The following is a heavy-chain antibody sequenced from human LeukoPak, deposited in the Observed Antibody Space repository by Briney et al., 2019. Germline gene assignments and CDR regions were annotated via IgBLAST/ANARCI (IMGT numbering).Heavy chain of an antibody. V-gene: IGHV1-69*05. Sequence: SVKVSCKASGGTFSSYAISWVRQAPGQGLEWMGRIIPIFGTANYAQKFQGRVTITTDESTSTAHMELSSLRSEDTAVYYCAREGGSSWFGDWFDPWGQGTLVTVSS. CDR3: AREGGSSWFGDWFDP. D-gene: IGHD6-13*01. CDR2: IIPIFGTA. CDR1: GGTFSSYA. J-gene: IGHJ5*02.